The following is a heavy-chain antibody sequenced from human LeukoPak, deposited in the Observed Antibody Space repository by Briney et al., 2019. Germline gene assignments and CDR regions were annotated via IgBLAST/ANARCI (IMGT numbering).Heavy chain of an antibody. D-gene: IGHD3-3*01. V-gene: IGHV3-30*18. Sequence: GGSLRLSCAASGFTFSSYGMHWVRQAPGKGLEWVAVISYDGSNKYYADSVKGRFTISRDNSKNTLYLQMNSLRAEDTAVYYCANSLEGYWGQGTLVTVSS. CDR3: ANSLEGY. CDR1: GFTFSSYG. J-gene: IGHJ4*02. CDR2: ISYDGSNK.